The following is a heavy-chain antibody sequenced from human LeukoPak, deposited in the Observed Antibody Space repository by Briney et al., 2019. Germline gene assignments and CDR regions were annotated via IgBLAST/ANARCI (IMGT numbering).Heavy chain of an antibody. CDR3: AGGEGPTVGTT. CDR1: GFIFSDYV. Sequence: GGSLRLSCAGSGFIFSDYVMSWVRQAPGKGLEWVSASGTGGRTYYADSVKGRFTISRDNSKKTVFLQMDGLRAEDTAVYYCAGGEGPTVGTTWGQGTLVIVSS. CDR2: SGTGGRT. J-gene: IGHJ1*01. V-gene: IGHV3-23*01. D-gene: IGHD1-1*01.